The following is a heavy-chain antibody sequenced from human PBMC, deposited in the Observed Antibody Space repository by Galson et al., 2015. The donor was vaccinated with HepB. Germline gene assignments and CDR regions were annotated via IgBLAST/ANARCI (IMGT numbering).Heavy chain of an antibody. CDR3: VRETQYFDWLLHASFFDF. V-gene: IGHV3-23*01. J-gene: IGHJ4*02. D-gene: IGHD3-9*01. CDR1: GFTFTRYA. Sequence: SLRLSCAASGFTFTRYAMTWVRQAPGKGLEWVSSITSSGANAYYTDSVKGRFTISRDNSRNTLLLQLNSLRAEDTAVYYCVRETQYFDWLLHASFFDFWGQGTLVTVSS. CDR2: ITSSGANA.